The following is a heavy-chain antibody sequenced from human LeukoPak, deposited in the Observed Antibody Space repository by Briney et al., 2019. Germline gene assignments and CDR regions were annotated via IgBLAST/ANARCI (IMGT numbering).Heavy chain of an antibody. CDR3: AKDPRVEYYFDY. Sequence: PGGSLRLSCAASGFTFSSYAMSCVRQAPGKGLEWVSAISGSGGSTYYADSVKGRFTISRDNSKNTLYLQMNSLRAEDTAVYYCAKDPRVEYYFDYWGQGTLVTVSS. CDR1: GFTFSSYA. V-gene: IGHV3-23*01. D-gene: IGHD3-3*01. J-gene: IGHJ4*02. CDR2: ISGSGGST.